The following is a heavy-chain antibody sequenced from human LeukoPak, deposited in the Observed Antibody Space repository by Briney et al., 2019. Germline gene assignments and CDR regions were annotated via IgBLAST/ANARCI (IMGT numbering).Heavy chain of an antibody. CDR1: GSTFDDYA. CDR2: ISWNSGSI. Sequence: GRSLRLSCAASGSTFDDYAMHWVRQAPGKGLEWVSGISWNSGSIGYADSVKGRFTISRDNAKNSLYLQMNSLRAEDTALYYCAKDMYNWNDPQYLFDYWGQGTLVTVSS. J-gene: IGHJ4*02. D-gene: IGHD1-20*01. CDR3: AKDMYNWNDPQYLFDY. V-gene: IGHV3-9*01.